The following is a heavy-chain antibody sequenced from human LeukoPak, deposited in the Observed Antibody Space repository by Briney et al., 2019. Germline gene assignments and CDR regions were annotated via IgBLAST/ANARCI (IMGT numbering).Heavy chain of an antibody. Sequence: SGPALVKPTQTLTLTCTFSGFSLSTSGMRVSWIRQPPGKALEWLARIDWDDGKFYSTSLKTRLTISKDTSKNQVVLTMTNMDPVDTATYYCARMTGTAMVYYFDYWGQGTLVTVSS. CDR3: ARMTGTAMVYYFDY. J-gene: IGHJ4*02. CDR1: GFSLSTSGMR. CDR2: IDWDDGK. V-gene: IGHV2-70*04. D-gene: IGHD5-18*01.